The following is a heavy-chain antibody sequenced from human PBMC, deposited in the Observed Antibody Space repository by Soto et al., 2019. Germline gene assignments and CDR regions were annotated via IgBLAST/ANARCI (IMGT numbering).Heavy chain of an antibody. Sequence: PGGSLRLSCAASGFTFSNAWMSWVRQAPGKGLEWVGRIKSKTDGGTTDYAAPVKGRFTISRDDSKNTLYLQMNSLKTEDTAVYYCTTGMYYDFWSGYSHQDAFEIWGQGTMVTVSS. V-gene: IGHV3-15*01. J-gene: IGHJ3*02. CDR2: IKSKTDGGTT. CDR1: GFTFSNAW. CDR3: TTGMYYDFWSGYSHQDAFEI. D-gene: IGHD3-3*01.